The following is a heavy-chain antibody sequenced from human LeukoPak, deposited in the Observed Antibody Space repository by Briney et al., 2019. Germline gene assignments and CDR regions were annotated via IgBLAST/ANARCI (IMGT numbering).Heavy chain of an antibody. D-gene: IGHD1-1*01. CDR2: IYYTGTT. CDR1: GGSISSGAYY. V-gene: IGHV4-31*03. J-gene: IGHJ4*02. CDR3: ASAAAYIDALDY. Sequence: SETLSLTCTVSGGSISSGAYYWSWIRQHPGEGLEWIGYIYYTGTTYYNPSLESRVTISVDTSKNQFSLNLRSVTAADTAVYYCASAAAYIDALDYWGQGTLVTVSS.